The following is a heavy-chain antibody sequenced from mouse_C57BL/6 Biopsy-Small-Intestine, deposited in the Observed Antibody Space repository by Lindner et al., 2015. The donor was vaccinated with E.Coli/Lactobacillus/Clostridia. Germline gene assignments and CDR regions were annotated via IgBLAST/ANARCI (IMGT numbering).Heavy chain of an antibody. V-gene: IGHV1-42*01. CDR1: GYSFTGYY. CDR3: ARWGPDFDV. J-gene: IGHJ1*03. Sequence: QLQESGPELVKPGTSVKISCKASGYSFTGYYMNWMKQSPEKNLEWIGEINPTTGGTTFNQNFKAKATLTVDNSSSTAFMQLMSLSSEDSAVYYCARWGPDFDVWGTGTTVTVSS. CDR2: INPTTGGT.